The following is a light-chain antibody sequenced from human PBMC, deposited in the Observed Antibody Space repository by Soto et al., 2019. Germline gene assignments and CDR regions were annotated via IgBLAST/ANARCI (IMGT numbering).Light chain of an antibody. J-gene: IGLJ3*02. CDR3: QSYDSSLSGSWV. CDR2: SNI. V-gene: IGLV1-40*01. CDR1: SSTIGAGYD. Sequence: QSVLAQPPSVSGAPGQRVTISCTGSSSTIGAGYDVHWYQHLPGRAPKLLIYSNINRPSGVPDRFSCSKSGTSASLAIAGIQTEDEAVYSCQSYDSSLSGSWVFGGGTQLTVL.